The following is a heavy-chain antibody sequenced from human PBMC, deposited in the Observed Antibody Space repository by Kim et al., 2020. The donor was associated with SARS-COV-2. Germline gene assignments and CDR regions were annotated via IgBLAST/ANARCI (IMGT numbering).Heavy chain of an antibody. CDR1: GGSFSGYY. CDR2: INHSGST. J-gene: IGHJ6*03. CDR3: ARAGTGNYYYYYMDV. D-gene: IGHD1-1*01. V-gene: IGHV4-34*01. Sequence: SETLSLTCAVYGGSFSGYYWSWIRQPPGKGLEWIGEINHSGSTNYNPSLKSRVTISVDTSKNQFSLKLSSVTAADTAVYYCARAGTGNYYYYYMDVWGKG.